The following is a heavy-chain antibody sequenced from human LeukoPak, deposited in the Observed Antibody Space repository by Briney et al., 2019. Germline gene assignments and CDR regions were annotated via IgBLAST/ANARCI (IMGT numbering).Heavy chain of an antibody. D-gene: IGHD6-6*01. CDR2: IYYSGST. CDR1: GGSISSGGYY. CDR3: ARYSSSLSFDY. Sequence: PSETLSLTCTVSGGSISSGGYYWSWIRQHPGKGLEWIGYIYYSGSTYYNPSLKSRVTISVDTSKNQFSLKLSSVTAADTAVYYCARYSSSLSFDYWGQGTLVTVSS. V-gene: IGHV4-31*03. J-gene: IGHJ4*02.